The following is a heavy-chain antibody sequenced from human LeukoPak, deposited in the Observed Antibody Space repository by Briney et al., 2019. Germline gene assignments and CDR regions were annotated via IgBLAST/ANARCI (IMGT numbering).Heavy chain of an antibody. Sequence: SETLSLTCTVSGGSISSSSYYWGWIRQPPGKGLEWIGSIYYSGSTYYNPSLKSRVTISVDTSKNQFSLKLSSVTAADTAVYYCARALHWGYSYGYRTGAFDIWGQGTMVTVSS. V-gene: IGHV4-39*07. J-gene: IGHJ3*02. CDR1: GGSISSSSYY. CDR2: IYYSGST. CDR3: ARALHWGYSYGYRTGAFDI. D-gene: IGHD5-18*01.